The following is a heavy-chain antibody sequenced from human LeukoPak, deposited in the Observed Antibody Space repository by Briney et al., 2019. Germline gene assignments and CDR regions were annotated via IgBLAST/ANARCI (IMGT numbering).Heavy chain of an antibody. D-gene: IGHD2-15*01. CDR2: IKQDGSEK. J-gene: IGHJ5*02. V-gene: IGHV3-7*01. Sequence: GGSLRLSCGASGFTLSNYWMSWVRQAPGKGLEWVANIKQDGSEKYSVDSVKGRFTISRDNAQNSLSLQMNSLRAEDTAVYYCARWGYCTGGSCYRYDAWGQGTLVTVSS. CDR1: GFTLSNYW. CDR3: ARWGYCTGGSCYRYDA.